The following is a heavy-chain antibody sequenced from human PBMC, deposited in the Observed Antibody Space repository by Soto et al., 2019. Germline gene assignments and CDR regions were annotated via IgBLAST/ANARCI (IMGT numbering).Heavy chain of an antibody. Sequence: GGSLRLSCAASGFTFSNAWMSWVRQAPGKGLEWVGRIKSKTDGGTTDYAAPVKGRFTISRDDSKNTLYLQMNSLKTEDTAVYYCTALGILTGYYGTYYYYGMDVWGQGTTVTVSS. CDR3: TALGILTGYYGTYYYYGMDV. CDR2: IKSKTDGGTT. D-gene: IGHD3-9*01. J-gene: IGHJ6*02. CDR1: GFTFSNAW. V-gene: IGHV3-15*01.